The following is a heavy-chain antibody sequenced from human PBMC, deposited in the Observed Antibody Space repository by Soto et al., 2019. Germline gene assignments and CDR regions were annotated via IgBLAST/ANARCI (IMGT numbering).Heavy chain of an antibody. CDR3: AKGVSQYTPLALFDR. CDR1: VFTFSSYA. J-gene: IGHJ5*02. V-gene: IGHV3-23*01. CDR2: ISGSDGRT. Sequence: GGSLRLSCAASVFTFSSYAMSWVRQAPGKGLEWVSTISGSDGRTYSTDSVKGRFTISRDNSRNTTYLQMNSLRVEDTAVYYCAKGVSQYTPLALFDRWGRGTMVTVSS. D-gene: IGHD5-18*01.